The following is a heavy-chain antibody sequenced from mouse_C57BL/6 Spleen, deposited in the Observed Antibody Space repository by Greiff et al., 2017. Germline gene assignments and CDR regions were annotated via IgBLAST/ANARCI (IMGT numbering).Heavy chain of an antibody. CDR3: AREDWDPAGFAY. V-gene: IGHV1-55*01. CDR2: IYPGSGST. D-gene: IGHD4-1*01. J-gene: IGHJ3*01. CDR1: GYTFTSYW. Sequence: QVQLQQPGAELVKPGASVKMSCTASGYTFTSYWITWVKQRPGQGLEWIGDIYPGSGSTNYNAKFKGKATLTVDTSSSTAYLQLSSLTSEDSAVYYCAREDWDPAGFAYWGQGTLVTVSA.